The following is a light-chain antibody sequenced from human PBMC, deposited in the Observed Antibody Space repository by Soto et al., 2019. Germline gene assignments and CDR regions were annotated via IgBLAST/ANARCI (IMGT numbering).Light chain of an antibody. CDR3: LRSYNGARDVV. J-gene: IGLJ2*01. CDR1: TGAVTSGHY. V-gene: IGLV7-46*01. Sequence: QAVVTQEPSLTVSPGGTVTLTCGSSTGAVTSGHYPYWFQQKPGQAPRTLIYDTSNKHSWTPARFSGSLLGGKAALTLSGAQPEDEADYYCLRSYNGARDVVFGGGTKVTVL. CDR2: DTS.